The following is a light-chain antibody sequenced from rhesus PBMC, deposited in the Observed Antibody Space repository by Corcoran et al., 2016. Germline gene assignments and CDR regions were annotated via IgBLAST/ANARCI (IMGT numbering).Light chain of an antibody. J-gene: IGLJ1*01. V-gene: IGLV2-32*02. CDR2: EVS. Sequence: QAALTQPRSVSGSPGQSVTISCTGTGGDIGAYNFVSWYQMHPGSAPKLMIYEVSKRLSGVSARFSGSKAGKTAYLTISGHQAEDEADFFCCSYASSSTYIFGAWTRLTVL. CDR1: GGDIGAYNF. CDR3: CSYASSSTYI.